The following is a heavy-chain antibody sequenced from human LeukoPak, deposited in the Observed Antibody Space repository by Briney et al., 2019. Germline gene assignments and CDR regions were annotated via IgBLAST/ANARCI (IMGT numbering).Heavy chain of an antibody. D-gene: IGHD1-26*01. CDR2: ICYEGSNK. CDR1: GFTFSSYG. Sequence: GGALRLSCAASGFTFSSYGRHGVRQAPGKGLEGVGVICYEGSNKYYADSLRGRFAISRDNSKNTLYLHMHRVRAEDTAVYSCAKDGRGTYGRTDDWGQGTLVTVSS. CDR3: AKDGRGTYGRTDD. J-gene: IGHJ4*02. V-gene: IGHV3-33*06.